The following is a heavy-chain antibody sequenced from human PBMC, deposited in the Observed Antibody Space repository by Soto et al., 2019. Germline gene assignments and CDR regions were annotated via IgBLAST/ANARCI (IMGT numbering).Heavy chain of an antibody. J-gene: IGHJ4*02. V-gene: IGHV3-21*01. CDR3: ASDLVSGYLPPSY. CDR2: ISSSSSYI. Sequence: PGGSLRLSCAASGFTFSSYSMNWVRQAPGKGLEWVSSISSSSSYIYYADSVKGRFTISRDNAKNSLYLQMNSLRAEDTAVYYCASDLVSGYLPPSYWGQGTLVTVSS. CDR1: GFTFSSYS. D-gene: IGHD5-12*01.